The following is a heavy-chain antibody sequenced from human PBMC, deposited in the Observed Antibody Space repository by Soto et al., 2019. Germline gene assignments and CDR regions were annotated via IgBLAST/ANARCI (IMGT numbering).Heavy chain of an antibody. V-gene: IGHV3-21*01. CDR2: ISSSSSYI. J-gene: IGHJ1*01. D-gene: IGHD4-4*01. CDR3: ARACRTTVTTPEYFQH. Sequence: PGGSLRLSCAASGFTFSSYSMNWVRQAPGKGLEWVSSISSSSSYIYYADSVKGRFTISRDNAKNSLYLQMNSLRAEDTAVYYCARACRTTVTTPEYFQHWGQGTLVTVSS. CDR1: GFTFSSYS.